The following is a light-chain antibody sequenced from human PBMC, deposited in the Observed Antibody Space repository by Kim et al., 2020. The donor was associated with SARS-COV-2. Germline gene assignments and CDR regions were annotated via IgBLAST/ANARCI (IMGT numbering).Light chain of an antibody. CDR1: SGHGSYA. Sequence: QLVLTQSPSASASLGASVKLTCTLSSGHGSYAIAWHQQRPEKGPRYLMKVNDDGSHTKGDGIPDRFSGSSSGAERYLTISSLQSEDEADYYCQTWGAGIRVFGGGTQLTVL. CDR2: VNDDGSH. V-gene: IGLV4-69*01. J-gene: IGLJ3*02. CDR3: QTWGAGIRV.